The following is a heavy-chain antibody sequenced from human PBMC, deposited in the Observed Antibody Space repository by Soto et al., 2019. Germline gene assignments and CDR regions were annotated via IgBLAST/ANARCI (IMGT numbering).Heavy chain of an antibody. V-gene: IGHV3-23*01. Sequence: GSLRLSCAASGFTFSSYAMSWVRQAPGKGLEWVSAISGSGGSTYYADSVKGRFTISRDNSKNTLYLQMNSLRAEDTAVYYCAKEQEWLVQAPNWFDPWGQGTLVTVSS. CDR1: GFTFSSYA. D-gene: IGHD6-19*01. CDR3: AKEQEWLVQAPNWFDP. J-gene: IGHJ5*02. CDR2: ISGSGGST.